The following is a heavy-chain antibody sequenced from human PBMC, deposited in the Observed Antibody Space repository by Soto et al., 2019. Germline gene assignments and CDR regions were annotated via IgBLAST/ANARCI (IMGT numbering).Heavy chain of an antibody. CDR2: ISAYNGDT. V-gene: IGHV1-18*01. D-gene: IGHD6-6*01. CDR1: GYPFTNYG. Sequence: QVQLLQSGAEVKKPGASVKVSCKASGYPFTNYGITWVRQAPGQGLEWMGRISAYNGDTHYTQRLQGRVTMTTDTSTSTAYMELRGLRSDDTAVYYCARVRQLVVYFYYYMDVWGKGTTVTVSS. J-gene: IGHJ6*03. CDR3: ARVRQLVVYFYYYMDV.